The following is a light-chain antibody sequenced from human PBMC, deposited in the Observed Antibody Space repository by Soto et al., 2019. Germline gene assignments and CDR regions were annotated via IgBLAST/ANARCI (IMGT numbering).Light chain of an antibody. J-gene: IGLJ2*01. Sequence: QSALTQPASVSGSPGQSITISCTGTSSDVGGYNYVSWYQQHPGKAPKLLIYDVSNRPSGVSNRFSGSKSGNTASLTISGLQAEDDADYYCISYTSSSPTVVFGGGTKLTVL. CDR1: SSDVGGYNY. V-gene: IGLV2-14*01. CDR2: DVS. CDR3: ISYTSSSPTVV.